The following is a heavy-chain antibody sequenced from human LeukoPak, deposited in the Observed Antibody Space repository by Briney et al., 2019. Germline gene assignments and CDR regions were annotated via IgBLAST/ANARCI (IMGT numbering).Heavy chain of an antibody. V-gene: IGHV3-30*03. Sequence: GRSLRLSCAASGFTFSSYGMHWVRQAPGTGLEWVAVISYDGSNKYYADSVKGRFTISRDNSKNTVYLQMNSLRAEDTAVYYCAIDPYYYDGSGSLDYWGQGTLVTVSS. CDR2: ISYDGSNK. D-gene: IGHD3-22*01. J-gene: IGHJ4*02. CDR1: GFTFSSYG. CDR3: AIDPYYYDGSGSLDY.